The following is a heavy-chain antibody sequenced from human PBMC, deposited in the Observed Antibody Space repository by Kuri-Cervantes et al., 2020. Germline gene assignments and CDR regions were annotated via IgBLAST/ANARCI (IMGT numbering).Heavy chain of an antibody. CDR3: ARGPWSRRQFDP. J-gene: IGHJ5*02. Sequence: GESLKISCAAPGFTFSSYSMNWVRQAPGKGLEWVANIKQDGSEKYYVDSVKGRFTISRDNAKNSSYLQMNSLRAEDTAVYYCARGPWSRRQFDPWGQGTLVTVSS. V-gene: IGHV3-7*01. CDR1: GFTFSSYS. CDR2: IKQDGSEK. D-gene: IGHD2-8*01.